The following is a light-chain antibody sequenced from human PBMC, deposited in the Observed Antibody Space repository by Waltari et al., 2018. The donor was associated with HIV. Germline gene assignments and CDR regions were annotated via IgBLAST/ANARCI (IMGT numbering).Light chain of an antibody. CDR1: TINYNS. CDR2: EGT. Sequence: QSALTQPASVSGSPGQSVTISCTGPTINYNSVSWYQQHPAKAPKRIIFEGTYRPSGVSNRFSGSKSGNTASLTISGLQGEDEAHYYCSSYTASGSVIFGGGTNLTVL. V-gene: IGLV2-14*03. CDR3: SSYTASGSVI. J-gene: IGLJ2*01.